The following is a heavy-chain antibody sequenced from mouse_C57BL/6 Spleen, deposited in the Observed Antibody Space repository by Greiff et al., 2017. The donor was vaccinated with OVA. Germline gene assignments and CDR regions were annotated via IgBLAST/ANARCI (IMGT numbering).Heavy chain of an antibody. Sequence: QVQLQQPGAELVKPGASVKLSCKASGYTFTSYWMHWVKQRPGRGLEWIGRIDTNSGGTKYNEKFKSKATLTVDKPSSTSYMQLSSLSSEDSAVYYCAREAFYTSYGTDYWGQGTTLTVSS. V-gene: IGHV1-72*01. CDR3: AREAFYTSYGTDY. J-gene: IGHJ2*01. CDR1: GYTFTSYW. CDR2: IDTNSGGT. D-gene: IGHD1-1*01.